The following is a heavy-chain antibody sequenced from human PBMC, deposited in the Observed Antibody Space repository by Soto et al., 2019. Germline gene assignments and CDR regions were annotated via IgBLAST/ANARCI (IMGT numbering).Heavy chain of an antibody. J-gene: IGHJ3*02. V-gene: IGHV4-31*03. D-gene: IGHD3-22*01. Sequence: PSETLSLTCTVSGGSISSGGYYWSWIRQHPGKGLEWIGYIYYSGGTYYNPSLKSRVTISVDTSKNQFSLKLSSVTAADTAVYYCARDLTYYDSSGYYPTDAFDIWGQGTMVTVSS. CDR2: IYYSGGT. CDR1: GGSISSGGYY. CDR3: ARDLTYYDSSGYYPTDAFDI.